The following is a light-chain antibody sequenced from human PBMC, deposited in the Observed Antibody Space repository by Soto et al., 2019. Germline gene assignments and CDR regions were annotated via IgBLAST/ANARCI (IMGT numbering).Light chain of an antibody. V-gene: IGKV1-39*01. CDR2: AAS. Sequence: DIQMTQSPSSLSASFGDRVTLTCRASQSIDTYLNWYQQKPGTAPKLLMYAASTLHSGVPSRFSGSGSGTDFTLTISSLQREDFATYFCQQSHSTPYTFGQGTKLKI. CDR1: QSIDTY. CDR3: QQSHSTPYT. J-gene: IGKJ2*01.